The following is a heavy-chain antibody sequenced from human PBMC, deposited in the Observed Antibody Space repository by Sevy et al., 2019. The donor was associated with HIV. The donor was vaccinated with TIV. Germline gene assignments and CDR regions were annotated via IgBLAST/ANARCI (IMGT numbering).Heavy chain of an antibody. D-gene: IGHD2-21*02. J-gene: IGHJ4*02. CDR2: ISHDERYK. CDR1: GFTFSNYD. V-gene: IGHV3-30*03. CDR3: ARLVSCGGDCYYLDS. Sequence: GGSLRLSCAASGFTFSNYDMHWVRQAPGKGLEWVAVISHDERYKNYADSVKVRFTISRDNFKNTLFLQMNSLRPEDTAVYFCARLVSCGGDCYYLDSWGQGALVTVSS.